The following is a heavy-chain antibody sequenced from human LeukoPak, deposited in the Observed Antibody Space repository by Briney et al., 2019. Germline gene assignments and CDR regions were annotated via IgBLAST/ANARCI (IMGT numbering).Heavy chain of an antibody. V-gene: IGHV5-51*01. J-gene: IGHJ3*01. CDR1: GYSFTSYC. Sequence: GESLKISCKVSGYSFTSYCIGWVRQMPGKGLEWMGIIYPGDSGPTYSSSFQGQVTISVGKSINTAYLQWSSLQASDTAMYYCGMSGDRVPLQDDVFDVWGQGTMVTVST. D-gene: IGHD1-26*01. CDR3: GMSGDRVPLQDDVFDV. CDR2: IYPGDSGP.